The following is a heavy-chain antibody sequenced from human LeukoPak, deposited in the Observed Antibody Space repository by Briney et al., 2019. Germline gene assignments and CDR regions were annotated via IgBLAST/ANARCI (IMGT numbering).Heavy chain of an antibody. J-gene: IGHJ5*02. V-gene: IGHV5-51*01. CDR3: ARFVEAAAPDWFDP. D-gene: IGHD6-13*01. CDR1: GYSFSNYW. Sequence: GESLKISCEGSGYSFSNYWIGWVRQMPGKGLEWMGIIYPGDYETRYSPSFQGLVTISVDKSISTAYLQWSSLKASDTAMYYCARFVEAAAPDWFDPWGQGTLVTVSS. CDR2: IYPGDYET.